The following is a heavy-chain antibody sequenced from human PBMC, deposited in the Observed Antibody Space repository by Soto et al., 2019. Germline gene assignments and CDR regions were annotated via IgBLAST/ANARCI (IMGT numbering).Heavy chain of an antibody. Sequence: QVQLQESGPGLVKPSQTLSLTCTVSAGSIRSGDYYWTWIRQPPGKGLEWIGYIDHSGSAYYNPSLKSRATISIDTSNSQLSLKMTSVTAADTAVYYCAGELGTFYFDHWGQGTLVTVSS. CDR3: AGELGTFYFDH. D-gene: IGHD7-27*01. J-gene: IGHJ4*02. CDR2: IDHSGSA. CDR1: AGSIRSGDYY. V-gene: IGHV4-30-4*01.